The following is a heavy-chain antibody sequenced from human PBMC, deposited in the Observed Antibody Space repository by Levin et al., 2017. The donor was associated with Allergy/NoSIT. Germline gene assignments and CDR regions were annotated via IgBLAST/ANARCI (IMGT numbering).Heavy chain of an antibody. CDR3: AKDHKAATGSASLYGMDV. J-gene: IGHJ6*02. V-gene: IGHV3-30*18. Sequence: PRGSLRLSCAASGFTFSNYGMHWVRQAPGKGLEWVAVISYNGTNKYCADSVKGRFTISRDNSKNTLFLQMSSLRAEDTAVYYCAKDHKAATGSASLYGMDVWGQGTTVTVSS. CDR2: ISYNGTNK. D-gene: IGHD1-1*01. CDR1: GFTFSNYG.